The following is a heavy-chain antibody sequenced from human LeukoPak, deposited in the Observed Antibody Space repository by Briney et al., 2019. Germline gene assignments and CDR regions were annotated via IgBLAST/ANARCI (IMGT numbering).Heavy chain of an antibody. CDR1: GFSFSNYW. D-gene: IGHD3-10*01. V-gene: IGHV3-7*01. Sequence: GGSLRLSCAASGFSFSNYWMDWIRQAPGKGLEWVGSTKPDGSEKYYVVSVKGRFTISRDNTKNSLYLQMNGLRAEDTAVYYCARDDGSSCFAYWGQGTQVTVSS. CDR2: TKPDGSEK. CDR3: ARDDGSSCFAY. J-gene: IGHJ4*02.